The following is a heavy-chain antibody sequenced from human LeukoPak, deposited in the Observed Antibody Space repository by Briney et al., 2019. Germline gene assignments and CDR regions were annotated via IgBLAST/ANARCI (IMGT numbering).Heavy chain of an antibody. V-gene: IGHV4-4*02. CDR1: GGSISSSNW. Sequence: SSGTLSLTCAVSGGSISSSNWWSWVRQPPGKGLEWIGKIYHSGSTNYNPSLKSRVTISVDKSKNQFSLKLSSVTAADTAVYYCARDNMVRGALDYWGQGTLVTVSS. CDR2: IYHSGST. CDR3: ARDNMVRGALDY. D-gene: IGHD3-10*01. J-gene: IGHJ4*02.